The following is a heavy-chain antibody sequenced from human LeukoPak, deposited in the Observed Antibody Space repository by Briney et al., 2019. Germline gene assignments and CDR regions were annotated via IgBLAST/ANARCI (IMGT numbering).Heavy chain of an antibody. J-gene: IGHJ6*03. CDR1: GYSISSGYY. Sequence: SETLSLTCIVSGYSISSGYYWGWIRQSPGKGLEWIGTTYRSGSTYSNPSLRGRVTISVDTSKNQFSLKLSSVTAADTAVYYCARTGAGYYYYYMDVWGKGTTVTVSS. CDR2: TYRSGST. V-gene: IGHV4-38-2*02. CDR3: ARTGAGYYYYYMDV. D-gene: IGHD1-26*01.